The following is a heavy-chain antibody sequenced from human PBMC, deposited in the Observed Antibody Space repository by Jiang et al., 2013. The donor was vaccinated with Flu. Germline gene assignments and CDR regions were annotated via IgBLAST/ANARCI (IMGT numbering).Heavy chain of an antibody. V-gene: IGHV4-59*12. CDR2: IYYSGST. CDR3: VRLPMVRGVIITWYYYYGMDV. CDR1: GGSISSYY. D-gene: IGHD3-10*01. Sequence: GLVKPSETLSLTCTVSGGSISSYYWSWIRQPPGKGLEWIGYIYYSGSTNYNPSLKSRVTISVDTSKNQFSLKLSSVTAADTAVYYCVRLPMVRGVIITWYYYYGMDVWGQGTTVTVSS. J-gene: IGHJ6*02.